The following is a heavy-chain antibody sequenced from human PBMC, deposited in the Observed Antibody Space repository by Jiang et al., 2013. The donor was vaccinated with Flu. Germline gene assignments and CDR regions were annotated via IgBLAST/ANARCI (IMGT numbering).Heavy chain of an antibody. J-gene: IGHJ3*02. V-gene: IGHV1-46*01. Sequence: SGAEVKKPGASVKVSCKASGYTFTSYYMHWVRQAPGQGLEWMGIINPSGGSTSYAQKFQGRVTMTRDTSTSTAYMELRSLRSDDTAVYYCARDVNYYDSSGYSDAFDIWGQGTMVTVSS. CDR1: GYTFTSYY. D-gene: IGHD3-22*01. CDR2: INPSGGST. CDR3: ARDVNYYDSSGYSDAFDI.